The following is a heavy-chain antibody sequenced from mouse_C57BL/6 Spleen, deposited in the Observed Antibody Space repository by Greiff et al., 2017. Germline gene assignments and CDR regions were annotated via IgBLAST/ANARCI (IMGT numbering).Heavy chain of an antibody. D-gene: IGHD2-4*01. V-gene: IGHV2-2*01. CDR3: ARNRVYYDYDVGYFDY. CDR1: GFSLTSYG. CDR2: IWSGGST. Sequence: VKLVESGPGLVQPSQSLSITCTVSGFSLTSYGVHWVRQSPGKGLEWLGVIWSGGSTDYNAAFISRLSISKDNSKSQVFFKMNSLQADDTAIYYCARNRVYYDYDVGYFDYWGQGTTLTVSS. J-gene: IGHJ2*01.